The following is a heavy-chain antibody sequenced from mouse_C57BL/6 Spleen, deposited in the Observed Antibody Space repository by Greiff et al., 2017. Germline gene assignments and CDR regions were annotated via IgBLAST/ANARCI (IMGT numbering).Heavy chain of an antibody. J-gene: IGHJ4*01. CDR2: IYPGSGST. D-gene: IGHD2-4*01. CDR3: ARESYDYDIMDY. CDR1: GYTFTSYW. V-gene: IGHV1-55*01. Sequence: VQLQQPGAELVKPGASVKMSCKASGYTFTSYWITWVKQRPGQGLEWIGDIYPGSGSTNYNEKFKSKATLTVDTSSSTAYMQLSSLTSEDSAVYYCARESYDYDIMDYWGQGTSVTVSA.